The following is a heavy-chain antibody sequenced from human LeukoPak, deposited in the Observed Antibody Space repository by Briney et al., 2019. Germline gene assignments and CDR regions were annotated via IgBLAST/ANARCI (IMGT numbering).Heavy chain of an antibody. CDR2: ISASGNT. D-gene: IGHD2-21*01. CDR3: AKAPVTTCSGAYCYPFDY. CDR1: GFTLSSYA. V-gene: IGHV3-23*01. J-gene: IGHJ4*02. Sequence: GGSLRLSCAASGFTLSSYAMSWVRQAPGKGLEWVSAISASGNTYHADSVKGRFTISRDSSKNTLYLQMNRLRAEDAAVYYCAKAPVTTCSGAYCYPFDYWGQGTLVTVSS.